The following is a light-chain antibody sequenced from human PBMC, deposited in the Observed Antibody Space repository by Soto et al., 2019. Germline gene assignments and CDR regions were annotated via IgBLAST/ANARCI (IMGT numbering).Light chain of an antibody. V-gene: IGKV3-15*01. J-gene: IGKJ1*01. Sequence: EIVMTQSPATLSVSPGERATLSCRASQSVTSNLAWYQQRPGQAPRLLIYGASTRATDIPDRFSGSGSGTEFTLTISRLEPEDFAVYYCQQYVRAPWTFGQGTKVDIK. CDR1: QSVTSN. CDR3: QQYVRAPWT. CDR2: GAS.